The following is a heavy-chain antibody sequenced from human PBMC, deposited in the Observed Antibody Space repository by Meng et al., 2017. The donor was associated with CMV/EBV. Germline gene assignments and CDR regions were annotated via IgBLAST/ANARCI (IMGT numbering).Heavy chain of an antibody. J-gene: IGHJ4*02. Sequence: QVRLQQLGPGLVKPSQTLSLTCTVSGGSISSGDYYWSWNRQPPGKGLEWIGYIYYSGSTYYHPSLKSRVTISVDTSKNQFSLKLSSVTAADTAVYYCAREGDNPFDYWGQGTLVTVSS. CDR3: AREGDNPFDY. CDR1: GGSISSGDYY. D-gene: IGHD2-21*02. CDR2: IYYSGST. V-gene: IGHV4-30-4*08.